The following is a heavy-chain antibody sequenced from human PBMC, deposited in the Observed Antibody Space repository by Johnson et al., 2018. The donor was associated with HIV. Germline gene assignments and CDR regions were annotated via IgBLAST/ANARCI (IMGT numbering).Heavy chain of an antibody. J-gene: IGHJ3*02. Sequence: QEQLVESGGGVVQPGRSLRLSCAASGFTFSSYAMHWVRQAPGKGLEWVAVISYDGSNKYYADSVKGRFTISRDNSKNTLYLQMNSLRAEDTAVYYCARQKKSQGRWLQFDAFDIWGQGTMVTVSS. D-gene: IGHD5-24*01. V-gene: IGHV3-30-3*01. CDR2: ISYDGSNK. CDR3: ARQKKSQGRWLQFDAFDI. CDR1: GFTFSSYA.